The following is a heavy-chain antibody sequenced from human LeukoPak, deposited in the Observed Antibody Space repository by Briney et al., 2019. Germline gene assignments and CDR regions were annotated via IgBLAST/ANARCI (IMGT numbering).Heavy chain of an antibody. CDR3: AKETNSGTSY. CDR2: ISYDGSNK. Sequence: AGGSLRLSCAASGFTFSSYGMHWVRQAPGKGLEWVAVISYDGSNKYYADSVKGRFTIPRDNSKNTLYLQMNSLRAEDTAVYYCAKETNSGTSYWGQGTLVTVSS. V-gene: IGHV3-30*18. CDR1: GFTFSSYG. D-gene: IGHD1-26*01. J-gene: IGHJ4*02.